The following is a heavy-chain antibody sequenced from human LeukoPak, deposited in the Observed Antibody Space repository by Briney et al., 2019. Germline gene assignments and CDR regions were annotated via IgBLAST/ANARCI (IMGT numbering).Heavy chain of an antibody. D-gene: IGHD3-22*01. J-gene: IGHJ4*02. CDR1: GFSLDDYG. V-gene: IGHV3-20*04. Sequence: GGSLRLSCAASGFSLDDYGMSWVRQAPGKGLEWVSGINWNGGSTGYADSVKGRFTISRDNVKNSLYLQMNSLRDEDTALYYCARGQYYYDSSGYYTLGYWGQGTLVTVSS. CDR2: INWNGGST. CDR3: ARGQYYYDSSGYYTLGY.